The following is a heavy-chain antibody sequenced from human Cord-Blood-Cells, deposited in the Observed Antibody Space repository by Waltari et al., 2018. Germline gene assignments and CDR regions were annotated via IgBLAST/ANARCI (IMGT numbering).Heavy chain of an antibody. Sequence: EVQLVETGGGLIQPGGSLRLSCAASGFTVSSNYMSWVRQAPGKGLEWVSVIYSGGSTYYADSVKGRFTISRDNSKNTLYLQMNSLRAEDTAVYYCARGVPSGWEHWYFDLWGRGTLVTVSS. V-gene: IGHV3-53*02. CDR3: ARGVPSGWEHWYFDL. CDR1: GFTVSSNY. CDR2: IYSGGST. D-gene: IGHD1-26*01. J-gene: IGHJ2*01.